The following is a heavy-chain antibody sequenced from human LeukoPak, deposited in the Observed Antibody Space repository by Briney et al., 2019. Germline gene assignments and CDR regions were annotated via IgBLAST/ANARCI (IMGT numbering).Heavy chain of an antibody. J-gene: IGHJ6*03. CDR3: AKDRKVVITTFYYYMDV. Sequence: GGSLRLSCAASGFTFSSYAMSWVRQAPGKGLEWVSAISGSGGSTYYADSVKGRFTISRDNSKNTLYLQMNSLRAEDTAVYYCAKDRKVVITTFYYYMDVWGKGTTVTVSS. V-gene: IGHV3-23*01. D-gene: IGHD3-22*01. CDR1: GFTFSSYA. CDR2: ISGSGGST.